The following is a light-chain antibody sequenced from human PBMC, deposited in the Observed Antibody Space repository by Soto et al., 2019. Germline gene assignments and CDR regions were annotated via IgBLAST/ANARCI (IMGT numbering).Light chain of an antibody. V-gene: IGKV3-15*01. CDR2: GAS. CDR1: QSVSSN. Sequence: EIVMTQSPGTLSVSPGERATLSCRASQSVSSNLAWYQQKPGQAPRLLIYGASTRATGIPARFSGSGSGTEFTLTISTLQSEDFALYYCQHRSNWPLTFGGGTKVEI. CDR3: QHRSNWPLT. J-gene: IGKJ4*01.